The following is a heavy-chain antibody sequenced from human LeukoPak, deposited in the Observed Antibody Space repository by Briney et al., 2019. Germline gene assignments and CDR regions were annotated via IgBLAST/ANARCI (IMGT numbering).Heavy chain of an antibody. CDR1: GGSFSGYY. CDR3: ARGKPLISSWYLYYYCGMDV. J-gene: IGHJ6*02. D-gene: IGHD6-13*01. V-gene: IGHV4-34*01. Sequence: ASEPLSLTCAVYGGSFSGYYWSWIRQPPGKGLEWIGEINHSGSTNYNPSLKSRVTISVDTSKNQFSLKLSSVTAADTAVYYCARGKPLISSWYLYYYCGMDVWGQGTTVTVSS. CDR2: INHSGST.